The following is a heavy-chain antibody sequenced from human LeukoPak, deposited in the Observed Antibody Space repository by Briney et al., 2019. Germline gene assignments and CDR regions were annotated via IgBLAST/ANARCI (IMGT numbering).Heavy chain of an antibody. V-gene: IGHV3-23*01. CDR1: RFTFSSSA. Sequence: GGSLRLSCAASRFTFSSSAMSWVRQAPGKGLEWVAAISGSGGRTYYADSVKGRFTISRDNSKNTLSLQMNSLRDEDTATYYCAKEVYCGRDCYNPGYGVDVWGQGTLVTVSS. J-gene: IGHJ4*02. CDR3: AKEVYCGRDCYNPGYGVDV. D-gene: IGHD2-21*02. CDR2: ISGSGGRT.